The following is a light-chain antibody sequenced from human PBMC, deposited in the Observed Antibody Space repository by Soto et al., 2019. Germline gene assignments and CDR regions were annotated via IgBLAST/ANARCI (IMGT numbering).Light chain of an antibody. Sequence: QSVLTQPASVSGSPGQSITISCTGTSSDVGGYNYVSWYQQHPGKAPKLMIYEVSNRPSGVSNRFSGSKSDNTASLTISGLQAEDEADYYCSSYRSSSTVFGTGTKV. J-gene: IGLJ1*01. CDR3: SSYRSSSTV. CDR2: EVS. CDR1: SSDVGGYNY. V-gene: IGLV2-14*01.